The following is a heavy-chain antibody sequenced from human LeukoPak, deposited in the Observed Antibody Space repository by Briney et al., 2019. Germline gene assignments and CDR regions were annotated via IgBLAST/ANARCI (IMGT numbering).Heavy chain of an antibody. Sequence: PGGSLRLSCAASGFTFSSNGMHWVRQAPGKGLEWVAVVRYDASNEYYADSVKGRFTISRDNSKNTLYLQMNSLRAEDTAVYYCVRDYAKYFDCWAREPWSPSPQ. CDR3: VRDYAKYFDC. J-gene: IGHJ4*02. CDR2: VRYDASNE. D-gene: IGHD2-2*01. V-gene: IGHV3-33*01. CDR1: GFTFSSNG.